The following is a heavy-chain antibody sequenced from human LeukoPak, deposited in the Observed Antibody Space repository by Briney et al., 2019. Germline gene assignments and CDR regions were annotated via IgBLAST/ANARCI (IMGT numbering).Heavy chain of an antibody. CDR2: SSSIGGRT. Sequence: PGGSLRLSCAASGFTFSSHGMNWVRQAPGKGLEWVSGSSSIGGRTYYADSVKGRFTVTRDNSRNTLHLQMNSLRVEDTGVYYCAKDDVWGRFYPWGQGTLVTVSS. D-gene: IGHD3-16*01. V-gene: IGHV3-23*01. J-gene: IGHJ5*02. CDR3: AKDDVWGRFYP. CDR1: GFTFSSHG.